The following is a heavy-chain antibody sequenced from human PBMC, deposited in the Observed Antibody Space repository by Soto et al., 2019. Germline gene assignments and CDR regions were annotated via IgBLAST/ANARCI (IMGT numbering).Heavy chain of an antibody. CDR2: IYSGGST. V-gene: IGHV3-53*01. CDR1: GFTVSSNY. D-gene: IGHD3-10*01. J-gene: IGHJ6*02. Sequence: EVPLVESGGGLIQPGGSLRLSCAASGFTVSSNYMSWVRQAPGKGLEWVSVIYSGGSTYYADSVKGRFTISRDNSKNTLYLQMNSLRAEDTAVYYCARDRITMVRGVIRYYYGMDVWGQGTTVTVSS. CDR3: ARDRITMVRGVIRYYYGMDV.